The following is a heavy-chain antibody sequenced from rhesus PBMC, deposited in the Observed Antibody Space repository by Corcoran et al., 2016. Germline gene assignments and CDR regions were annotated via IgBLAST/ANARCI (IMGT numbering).Heavy chain of an antibody. CDR3: ARYGGYCTGSGCYGLDS. D-gene: IGHD2-21*01. Sequence: QVQLQESGPGVVKPSETLSLTCAVSGGSISDSYRWSWIRQPPGKGLEWIGYIYGSSTSTNYNPSLKSRVTISKDTSKNQFSLKLSSVTAADTAVYYCARYGGYCTGSGCYGLDSWGQGVVVTVSS. CDR2: IYGSSTST. V-gene: IGHV4S10*01. CDR1: GGSISDSYR. J-gene: IGHJ6*01.